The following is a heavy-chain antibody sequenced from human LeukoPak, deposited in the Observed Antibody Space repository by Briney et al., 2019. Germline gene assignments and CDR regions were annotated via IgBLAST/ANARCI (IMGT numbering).Heavy chain of an antibody. J-gene: IGHJ5*02. CDR1: GFTVSSNY. V-gene: IGHV3-66*01. CDR3: AKEEVNSSGCCSENWFDP. CDR2: IYSGGST. D-gene: IGHD6-19*01. Sequence: GGSLRLSCAASGFTVSSNYMSWVRQAPGKGLEWVSVIYSGGSTYYADSVKGRFTISRDNSKNTLYLQMNSLRAEDTAVYYCAKEEVNSSGCCSENWFDPWGQGTLVTVSS.